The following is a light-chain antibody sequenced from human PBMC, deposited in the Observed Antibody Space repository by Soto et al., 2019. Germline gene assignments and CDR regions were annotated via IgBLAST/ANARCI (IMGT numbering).Light chain of an antibody. CDR2: GAS. J-gene: IGKJ4*01. V-gene: IGKV3-15*01. Sequence: EIVMTQAPATLSVSPGERATLSCRASQSISSDVAWYQQKPGQAPRLLIYGASTTATGIPARFSGSGSGTEFTLTISSLQSEDFAVYYCQQYNKWPLTFGGGTKV. CDR1: QSISSD. CDR3: QQYNKWPLT.